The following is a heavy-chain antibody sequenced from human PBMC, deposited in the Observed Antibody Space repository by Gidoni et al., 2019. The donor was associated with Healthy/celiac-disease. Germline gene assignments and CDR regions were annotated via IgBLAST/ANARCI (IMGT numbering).Heavy chain of an antibody. V-gene: IGHV4-61*02. CDR2: IYTSGST. Sequence: VQLQESGPGLVKPSQTLSLPCTVSGGSISSGSYYWSWIRQPAGKGLEWIGRIYTSGSTNYNPSLKSRVTISVDTSKNQFSLKLSSVTAADTAVYYCARDRRSYYDSSGYYFDAFDIWGQGTMVTVSS. CDR1: GGSISSGSYY. J-gene: IGHJ3*02. CDR3: ARDRRSYYDSSGYYFDAFDI. D-gene: IGHD3-22*01.